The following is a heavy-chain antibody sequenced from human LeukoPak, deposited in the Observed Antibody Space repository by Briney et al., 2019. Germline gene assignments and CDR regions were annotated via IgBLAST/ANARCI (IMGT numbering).Heavy chain of an antibody. V-gene: IGHV1-18*01. CDR1: GYTFTSFG. Sequence: ASVKVSSKASGYTFTSFGISWVRQAPGQGLEWMGWISAYNGNTNYPQKLQGRVTMTTDTSTSTAYMELRSLRSDDTAVYYCARAPPLYSSSWSADYWGQGALVTVSS. D-gene: IGHD6-13*01. CDR3: ARAPPLYSSSWSADY. CDR2: ISAYNGNT. J-gene: IGHJ4*02.